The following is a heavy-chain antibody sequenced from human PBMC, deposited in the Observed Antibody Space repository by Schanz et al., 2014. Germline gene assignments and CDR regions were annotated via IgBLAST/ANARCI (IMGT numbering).Heavy chain of an antibody. CDR3: ARGRGCTGGSCYSWFDL. D-gene: IGHD2-15*01. CDR1: GFTFSSYS. V-gene: IGHV3-21*02. Sequence: EVQLVESGGGLVKPGGSLRLSCAASGFTFSSYSMNWVRQAPGRGLEWVSSISPSSSYIYYADSVKGRFTISRDNAKNSLYLQMNSLRAEDTAVYYCARGRGCTGGSCYSWFDLWGQGTLVTVAS. CDR2: ISPSSSYI. J-gene: IGHJ5*02.